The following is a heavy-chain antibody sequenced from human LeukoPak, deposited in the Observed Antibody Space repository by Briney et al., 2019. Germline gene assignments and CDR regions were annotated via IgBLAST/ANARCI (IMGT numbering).Heavy chain of an antibody. J-gene: IGHJ6*02. V-gene: IGHV4-34*01. Sequence: PSETLSLTCAVYGGSFSGYYWSWIRQPPGKGLEWIGEINHSGSTNYNPSLRSRVTISVDTSKNQFSLKLSSVTAADTAVYYCARGRVTTVTTFYYYYYGMDVWGQGTTVTVSS. D-gene: IGHD4-17*01. CDR2: INHSGST. CDR3: ARGRVTTVTTFYYYYYGMDV. CDR1: GGSFSGYY.